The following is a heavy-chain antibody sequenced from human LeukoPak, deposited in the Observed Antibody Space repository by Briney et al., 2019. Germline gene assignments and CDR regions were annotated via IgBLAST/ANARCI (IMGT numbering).Heavy chain of an antibody. CDR3: AKGVSDAFDF. J-gene: IGHJ3*01. D-gene: IGHD3-16*01. CDR2: INWNSASI. CDR1: GFTFDDYA. Sequence: GGSLRLSCAASGFTFDDYAMHWVRQVPGKGLEWVSGINWNSASINYADPVKGRFTISRDNAKNSLYLQMNSLRAEDTALYYCAKGVSDAFDFWGQGTMVTVSS. V-gene: IGHV3-9*01.